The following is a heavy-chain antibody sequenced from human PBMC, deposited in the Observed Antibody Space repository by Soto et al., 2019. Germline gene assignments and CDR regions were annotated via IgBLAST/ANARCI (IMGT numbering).Heavy chain of an antibody. J-gene: IGHJ5*02. D-gene: IGHD6-6*01. V-gene: IGHV3-72*01. CDR2: TRNKANSYTT. Sequence: PGGSLRLSCAASGFTFSDHYMDWVRQAPGKGLEWVGRTRNKANSYTTEYAASVKGRFTISRDDSKNSLYLQMNSLRAEDTAVYYCARVEQLVFSGGFDPWGQGTLVTVSS. CDR1: GFTFSDHY. CDR3: ARVEQLVFSGGFDP.